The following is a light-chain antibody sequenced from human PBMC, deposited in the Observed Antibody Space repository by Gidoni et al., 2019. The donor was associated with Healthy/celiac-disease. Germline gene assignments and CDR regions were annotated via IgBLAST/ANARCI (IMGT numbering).Light chain of an antibody. CDR1: SSNIGSTY. Sequence: QSVLTQPPSASGTPGQRVTISCSGSSSNIGSTYVYWYQQPPGTAPKLHIYRNNQRPSGVPDRFSGSKSGTSASLAISGLRSEDEADYYCAAWDDSLSGWVFGGGTKLTVL. CDR3: AAWDDSLSGWV. CDR2: RNN. V-gene: IGLV1-47*01. J-gene: IGLJ3*02.